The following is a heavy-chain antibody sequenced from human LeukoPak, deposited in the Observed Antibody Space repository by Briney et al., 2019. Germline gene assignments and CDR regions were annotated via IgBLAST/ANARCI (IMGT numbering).Heavy chain of an antibody. V-gene: IGHV4-4*07. CDR2: IYTSGST. D-gene: IGHD6-6*01. Sequence: KASETLFLTCTVSGGSISSYYWSWIRQPAGKGLEWIGRIYTSGSTNYNPSLKSRVTMSVDTSKNQFSLKLSSVTAADTAVYYCARGVGGYSSSDDFDYWGQGTLVTVSS. J-gene: IGHJ4*02. CDR1: GGSISSYY. CDR3: ARGVGGYSSSDDFDY.